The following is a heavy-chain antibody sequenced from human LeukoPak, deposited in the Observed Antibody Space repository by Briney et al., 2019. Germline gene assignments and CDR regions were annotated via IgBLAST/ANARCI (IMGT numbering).Heavy chain of an antibody. J-gene: IGHJ4*02. CDR1: GFTFNNFA. Sequence: GGSLRLSCSASGFTFNNFAMTWVRQAPGKGLEWVANIKQDGSEKYYVDSVKGRFTISRDNAKNTLYLQVNSLRAEDTAVYFCAKDVPAAYFDYWGQGTLVTVSS. CDR3: AKDVPAAYFDY. D-gene: IGHD2-2*01. V-gene: IGHV3-7*01. CDR2: IKQDGSEK.